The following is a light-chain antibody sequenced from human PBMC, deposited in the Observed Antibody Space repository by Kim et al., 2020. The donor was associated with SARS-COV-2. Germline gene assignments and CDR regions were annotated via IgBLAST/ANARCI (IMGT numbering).Light chain of an antibody. CDR2: AAS. CDR1: QSISSY. Sequence: SVGDRVTITCRASQSISSYLNWYQQKPGKAPKLPIYAASSLQSGVPSRFSGSGSGTDFTLTISSLQPEDFATYYCQQSYSTPPMYTFGQGTKLEI. J-gene: IGKJ2*01. V-gene: IGKV1-39*01. CDR3: QQSYSTPPMYT.